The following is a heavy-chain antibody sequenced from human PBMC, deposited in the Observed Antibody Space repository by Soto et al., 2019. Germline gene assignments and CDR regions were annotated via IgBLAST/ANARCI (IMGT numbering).Heavy chain of an antibody. CDR3: AREVAADGTFREDVFDI. V-gene: IGHV1-69*14. CDR1: GGTFSNHA. J-gene: IGHJ3*02. CDR2: IIPIFTTT. Sequence: QVLLVQSGAEVKKPGSSLKVSCKASGGTFSNHAINWVRQAPGQGLEWMGRIIPIFTTTNYAQKFQGRVTITADKPTITAYMELSSLKHDDTAVYYCAREVAADGTFREDVFDIWGQGTLVTVSS. D-gene: IGHD6-13*01.